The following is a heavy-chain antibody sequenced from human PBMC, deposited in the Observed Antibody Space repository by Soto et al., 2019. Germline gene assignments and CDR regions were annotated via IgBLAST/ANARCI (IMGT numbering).Heavy chain of an antibody. CDR1: GFTFSGHG. Sequence: QVQLAESGGGVVQSGTSLRLSCAASGFTFSGHGMHWVRQAPGQGLEWVALIAYDGSRQYYGDSVKGRFTISRDNSTNTLDMHMHSLRGEDTAVYYCARWLSYNADKSGYLDYWGQGTPVTVSS. V-gene: IGHV3-33*05. J-gene: IGHJ4*02. CDR3: ARWLSYNADKSGYLDY. D-gene: IGHD3-22*01. CDR2: IAYDGSRQ.